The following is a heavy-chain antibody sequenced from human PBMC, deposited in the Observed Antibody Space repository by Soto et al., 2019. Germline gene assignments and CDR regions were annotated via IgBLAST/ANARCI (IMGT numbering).Heavy chain of an antibody. V-gene: IGHV4-34*01. J-gene: IGHJ3*02. D-gene: IGHD6-19*01. CDR3: ARGPLSSGWDHAFDI. Sequence: SETLSLTCAVYGGSFSGYYWSWIRQPPGKGLEWIGEINHSGSTNYNPSLKSRVTISVDTSKNQFSLKLSSVTAADTAVYYCARGPLSSGWDHAFDIWGQGTMVTVSS. CDR1: GGSFSGYY. CDR2: INHSGST.